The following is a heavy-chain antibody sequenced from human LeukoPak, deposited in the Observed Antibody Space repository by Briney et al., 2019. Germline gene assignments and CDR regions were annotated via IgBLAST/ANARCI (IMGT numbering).Heavy chain of an antibody. CDR3: ARGGQGYDLNWFDP. Sequence: GRSLRLSCAASGFTFSSYTIHWVRQAPGRGLEWVTIISYDGSNKYYADSVKGRFTISRDNSKNTLYLQMNSLRAEDTAVYYCARGGQGYDLNWFDPWGQGTLVTVSS. CDR1: GFTFSSYT. V-gene: IGHV3-30-3*01. CDR2: ISYDGSNK. D-gene: IGHD3-3*01. J-gene: IGHJ5*02.